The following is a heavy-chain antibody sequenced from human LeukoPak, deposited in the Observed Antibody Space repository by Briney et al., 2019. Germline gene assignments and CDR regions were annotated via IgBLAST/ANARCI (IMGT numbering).Heavy chain of an antibody. CDR2: FNSDGSST. CDR1: GFTFSSYW. J-gene: IGHJ4*02. CDR3: ARVGGGTMAFDY. V-gene: IGHV3-74*01. D-gene: IGHD3-10*01. Sequence: GGSLRLSCAASGFTFSSYWMHWVRQAPGKGLVWVSRFNSDGSSTSYADSVKGRFTISRDNAKNTLYLQMNSLRAEDTAVYYCARVGGGTMAFDYWGQGTLVTVSS.